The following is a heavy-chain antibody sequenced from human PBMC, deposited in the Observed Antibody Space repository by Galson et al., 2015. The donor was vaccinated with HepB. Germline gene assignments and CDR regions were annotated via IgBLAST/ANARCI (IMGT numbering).Heavy chain of an antibody. J-gene: IGHJ6*02. D-gene: IGHD6-13*01. CDR2: ISAYNGNT. V-gene: IGHV1-18*01. CDR1: GYTFTSYG. CDR3: ARETAGSWYLSFSFYYGMDV. Sequence: SVKVSCKASGYTFTSYGISWVRQAPGQGLEWMGWISAYNGNTNYAQKLQGRVTMTTDTSTSTAYMELRSLRSDDTAVYYCARETAGSWYLSFSFYYGMDVWGQGTTVTVSS.